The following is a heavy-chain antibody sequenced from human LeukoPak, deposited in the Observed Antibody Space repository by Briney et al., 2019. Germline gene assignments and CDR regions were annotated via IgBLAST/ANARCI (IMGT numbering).Heavy chain of an antibody. CDR3: ARVEYCTKGVCINFDL. J-gene: IGHJ4*02. D-gene: IGHD2-8*01. CDR2: INPNSGGT. V-gene: IGHV1-2*02. CDR1: GYTFTGPY. Sequence: ASVKVSCKASGYTFTGPYIHWVRQAPGQGLEWMGWINPNSGGTKYAQKFQGRVTVTRDTSTSTVYMELSGLRADDTAAYYCARVEYCTKGVCINFDLWGQGTLVTVSS.